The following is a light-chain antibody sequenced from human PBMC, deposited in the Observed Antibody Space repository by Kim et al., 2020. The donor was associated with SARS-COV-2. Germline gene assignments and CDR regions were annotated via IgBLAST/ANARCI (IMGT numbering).Light chain of an antibody. Sequence: QSALIQPASVSGSPGQSITISCSGTSSDVGSYNLVSWYQQHPGKAPKLMIYEVNKRPSGVSNRFSGSRSGNTASLTISGVQAEDEADYYCSSYAGSSTLVFGGGTKL. CDR3: SSYAGSSTLV. CDR2: EVN. J-gene: IGLJ2*01. CDR1: SSDVGSYNL. V-gene: IGLV2-23*02.